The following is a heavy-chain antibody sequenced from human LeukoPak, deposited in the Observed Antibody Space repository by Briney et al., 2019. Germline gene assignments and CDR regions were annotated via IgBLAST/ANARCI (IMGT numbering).Heavy chain of an antibody. CDR1: GGSISSSSSY. D-gene: IGHD2-21*01. CDR2: LHYGGKN. CDR3: ASPKIAMSEYFQH. V-gene: IGHV4-39*06. Sequence: KPSETLSLICTVSGGSISSSSSYWGWIRQSPGKRLEWIGSLHYGGKNYYNPSLKSRVTISVDTSKNQFALKLSSVTAADTAVYFCASPKIAMSEYFQHWGQGTLVTVSS. J-gene: IGHJ1*01.